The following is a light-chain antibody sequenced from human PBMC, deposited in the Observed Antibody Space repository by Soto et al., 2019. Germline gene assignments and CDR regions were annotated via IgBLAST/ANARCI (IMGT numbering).Light chain of an antibody. CDR1: QSVSSSY. J-gene: IGKJ1*01. V-gene: IGKV3-20*01. CDR3: QHCRRSPWT. CDR2: GAS. Sequence: EIVLTQSPGTLSLSPGERATLSCRASQSVSSSYLAWYQQKPGQAPRLLIYGASSRDPGIPDRFSGSGSGTDFTLPISRLQPEDFAGYYRQHCRRSPWTVRQGPKVEVK.